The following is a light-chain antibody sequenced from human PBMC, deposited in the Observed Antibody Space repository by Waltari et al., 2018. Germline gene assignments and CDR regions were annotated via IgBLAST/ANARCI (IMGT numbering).Light chain of an antibody. Sequence: SYEVTQPPSVSVSPGQTASVTCSGDELGSKFTSWYQQRPGQSPVVVIYQNNKRPSGIPERLAGSNAGNTATLTISGTQAMDEADYYCQAWDSTIAVFGGGTKLTVL. V-gene: IGLV3-1*01. J-gene: IGLJ2*01. CDR1: ELGSKF. CDR2: QNN. CDR3: QAWDSTIAV.